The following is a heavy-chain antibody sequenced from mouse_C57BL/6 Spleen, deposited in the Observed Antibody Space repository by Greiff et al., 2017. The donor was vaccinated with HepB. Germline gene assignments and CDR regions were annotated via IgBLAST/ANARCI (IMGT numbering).Heavy chain of an antibody. CDR3: ARKGGYWYFDV. CDR2: IDPSDSYT. J-gene: IGHJ1*03. V-gene: IGHV1-50*01. Sequence: QVQLQQPGAELVKPGASVKLSCKASGYTFTSYWMQWVKQRPGQGLEWIGEIDPSDSYTNYNQKFKGKATLTVDTSSSTAYMQLSSLTSEDSAVYYCARKGGYWYFDVGGTGTTVTVSS. CDR1: GYTFTSYW.